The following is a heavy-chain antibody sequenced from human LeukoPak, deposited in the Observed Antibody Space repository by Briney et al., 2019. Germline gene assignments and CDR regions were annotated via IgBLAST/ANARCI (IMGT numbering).Heavy chain of an antibody. J-gene: IGHJ3*02. D-gene: IGHD1-26*01. CDR2: INPSGST. V-gene: IGHV4-34*01. CDR3: ARPIGEWELLGPAFDI. Sequence: SETLSLTCAVYRGPFSVYYWSWIRQPPGKGLEGIGEINPSGSTNYNPSLESRVTISVDTSKNQFFLKLSSVNAAVTAVSYCARPIGEWELLGPAFDIWGQGTTVTVSS. CDR1: RGPFSVYY.